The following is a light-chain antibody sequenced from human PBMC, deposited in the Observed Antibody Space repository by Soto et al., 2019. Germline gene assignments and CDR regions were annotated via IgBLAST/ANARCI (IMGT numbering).Light chain of an antibody. J-gene: IGKJ4*01. CDR2: AAS. CDR1: QGISIY. V-gene: IGKV1-9*01. CDR3: QQLNSYPFLT. Sequence: DIQLTQSPSFLSASVGDRVTITCRARQGISIYLAWYQQKPGKAPELLIYAASTLQSGVPSRFSGSGSGTEFTLTISSLQPEDFATYYCQQLNSYPFLTFGGGTKVEIK.